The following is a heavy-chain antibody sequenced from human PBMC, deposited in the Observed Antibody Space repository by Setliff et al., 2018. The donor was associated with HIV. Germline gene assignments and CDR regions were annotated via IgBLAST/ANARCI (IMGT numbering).Heavy chain of an antibody. V-gene: IGHV4-61*02. Sequence: PSETLSLTCTVSGSSISSGNYYWNWIRQPAGKGLEWIGRIYTSGSTNYNPSLKSRVTISVDTSRNQFSLKLSSVTAADTAVYYCVRSYYYDSSGYSSRYWFDPWGQGTLVTVSS. CDR2: IYTSGST. CDR3: VRSYYYDSSGYSSRYWFDP. CDR1: GSSISSGNYY. D-gene: IGHD3-22*01. J-gene: IGHJ5*02.